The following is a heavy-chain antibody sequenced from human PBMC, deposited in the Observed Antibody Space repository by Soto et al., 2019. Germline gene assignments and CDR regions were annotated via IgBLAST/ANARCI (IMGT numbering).Heavy chain of an antibody. D-gene: IGHD2-15*01. V-gene: IGHV4-61*01. CDR2: IYYSGST. CDR1: GGSVSSGSYY. CDR3: AREVVVVAATFYYGMDV. Sequence: SETLSLTCTVSGGSVSSGSYYWSWIRQPPGKGLEWIGHIYYSGSTNYNPSLKSRVTISVDTSKNQFSLKLSSVTAADTAVYYCAREVVVVAATFYYGMDVWGQGTTVTVPS. J-gene: IGHJ6*02.